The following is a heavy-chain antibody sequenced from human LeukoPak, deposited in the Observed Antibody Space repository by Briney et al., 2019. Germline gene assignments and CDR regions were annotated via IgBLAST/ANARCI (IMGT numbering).Heavy chain of an antibody. CDR3: AKGSFGLQIDY. Sequence: GRSLRLSCAASGFTFSSYGMHWARQAPGKGLEWVAVISYDGSNKYYADSVKGRFTISRDNSKNTLYLQMNSLRAEDTAVYYCAKGSFGLQIDYWGQGTLVTVSS. V-gene: IGHV3-30*18. D-gene: IGHD5-24*01. J-gene: IGHJ4*02. CDR1: GFTFSSYG. CDR2: ISYDGSNK.